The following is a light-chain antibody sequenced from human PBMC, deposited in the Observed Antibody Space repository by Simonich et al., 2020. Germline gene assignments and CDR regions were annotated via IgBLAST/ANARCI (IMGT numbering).Light chain of an antibody. Sequence: DIQMTQSPSTLSASVGDRVTITCRASQSISSWLAWYQQNPGKAPKLLIYKASSLESGIPSRFSGSGSGTDFTLTISSLQAEDVAVYYCQQYYSTPPITFGPGTKVDIK. V-gene: IGKV1-5*03. CDR2: KAS. J-gene: IGKJ3*01. CDR3: QQYYSTPPIT. CDR1: QSISSW.